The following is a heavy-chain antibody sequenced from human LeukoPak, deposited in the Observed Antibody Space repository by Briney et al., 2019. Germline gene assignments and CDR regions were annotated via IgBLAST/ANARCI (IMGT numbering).Heavy chain of an antibody. Sequence: PSETLSLTCTVSGGSISSYYWSWIRQPPGKGLEWIGYIYYSGSTNYNPSLKSRVTISVDTSKNQFSLKLSSVTAADTAVYYCASVPVLSQYYYDSSLNAFDIWGQGTMVTVSS. CDR3: ASVPVLSQYYYDSSLNAFDI. J-gene: IGHJ3*02. CDR2: IYYSGST. D-gene: IGHD3-22*01. V-gene: IGHV4-59*01. CDR1: GGSISSYY.